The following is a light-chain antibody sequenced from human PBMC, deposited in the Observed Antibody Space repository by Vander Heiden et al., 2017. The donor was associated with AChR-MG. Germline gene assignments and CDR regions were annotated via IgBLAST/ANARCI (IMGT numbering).Light chain of an antibody. J-gene: IGLJ1*01. V-gene: IGLV4-69*01. CDR2: LNSDGSH. Sequence: QLVLTQSPSASAPLGASVKLTCTLSSGHSSYAIAWHQQQPGKGPRYLMKLNSDGSHSKGDGIPDRFSGSSSGAERYLTISSLQSEDEADYYCQTWGTGIHVFGTGTKVTVL. CDR1: SGHSSYA. CDR3: QTWGTGIHV.